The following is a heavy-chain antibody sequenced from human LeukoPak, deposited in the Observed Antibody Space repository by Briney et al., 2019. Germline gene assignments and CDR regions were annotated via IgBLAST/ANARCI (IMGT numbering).Heavy chain of an antibody. D-gene: IGHD6-6*01. V-gene: IGHV1-18*01. CDR2: ISAYNGNT. CDR3: ARGTYSSSSTDY. Sequence: ASVKVSCKASGYTFTSYGISWVRQALGRGLEWMGWISAYNGNTNYAQKLQGRVTMTTDTSTSTAYMELSRLRSDDTAVYYCARGTYSSSSTDYWGQGTLVTVSS. CDR1: GYTFTSYG. J-gene: IGHJ4*02.